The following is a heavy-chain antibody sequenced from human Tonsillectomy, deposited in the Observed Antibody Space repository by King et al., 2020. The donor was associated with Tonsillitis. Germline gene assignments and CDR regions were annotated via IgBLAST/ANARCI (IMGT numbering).Heavy chain of an antibody. D-gene: IGHD2-21*01. V-gene: IGHV4-39*01. J-gene: IGHJ6*03. Sequence: QLQESGPGLVKPSETLSLTCTVSGGSISSSSYYWGWVRQPPGKGLEWIGSIYYIGSTYYNPSLKSRVTISVDPSKNQFSLKLSSVTAADTAVYYCARVKFNYYMDVWGKGTTVTVTS. CDR2: IYYIGST. CDR1: GGSISSSSYY. CDR3: ARVKFNYYMDV.